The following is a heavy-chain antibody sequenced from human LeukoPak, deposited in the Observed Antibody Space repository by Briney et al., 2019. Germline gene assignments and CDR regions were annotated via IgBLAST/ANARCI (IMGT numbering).Heavy chain of an antibody. CDR1: GGSVRPYF. Sequence: KPSETLSLTCTVPGGSVRPYFWNWIRQSPGKGLEWLAFIDYSGSTSYNPSLNSRATISTDTSKSQFSLRLSSVTAADTDVYYCARGSGTTGTIYMDVWGKGITVTLSS. CDR2: IDYSGST. D-gene: IGHD1-1*01. CDR3: ARGSGTTGTIYMDV. J-gene: IGHJ6*03. V-gene: IGHV4-59*02.